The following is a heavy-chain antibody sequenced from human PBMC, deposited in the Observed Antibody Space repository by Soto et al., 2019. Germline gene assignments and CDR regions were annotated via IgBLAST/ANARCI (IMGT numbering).Heavy chain of an antibody. Sequence: SETLSLTCTVSGDSMSSSNWWNWVRQPPGKGLEWIGDIYYSGSTYYNPSLKSRVTISVDTSKNQFSLKLSSVTAADTAVYYCARASPVVTDVWGQGTTVTVSS. CDR1: GDSMSSSNW. CDR3: ARASPVVTDV. CDR2: IYYSGST. J-gene: IGHJ6*02. D-gene: IGHD5-18*01. V-gene: IGHV4-4*02.